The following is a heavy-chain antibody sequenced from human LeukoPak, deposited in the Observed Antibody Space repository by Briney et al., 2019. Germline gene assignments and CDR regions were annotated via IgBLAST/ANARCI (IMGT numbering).Heavy chain of an antibody. V-gene: IGHV3-33*01. CDR1: GXTFSSYG. J-gene: IGHJ6*02. CDR3: ARTYYYGSGSYIPYYYYGMDV. CDR2: MWYDGSNK. Sequence: GGSLRLSCAASGXTFSSYGMHWVRQAPGKGLEWVAVMWYDGSNKYYADTVKGRFTISRDNSKNTLYLQMNSLRAEDTAVYYCARTYYYGSGSYIPYYYYGMDVWGQGTTVTVSS. D-gene: IGHD3-10*01.